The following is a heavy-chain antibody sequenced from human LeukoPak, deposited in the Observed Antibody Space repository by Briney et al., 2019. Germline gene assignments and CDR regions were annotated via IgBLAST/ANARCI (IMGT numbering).Heavy chain of an antibody. D-gene: IGHD4-17*01. CDR1: GGSISSGGYY. CDR3: ARVSGDYVDY. V-gene: IGHV4-31*03. CDR2: IYHSGST. J-gene: IGHJ4*02. Sequence: SQTLSLTCTVSGGSISSGGYYWSWIRQHPGKGLEWIGYIYHSGSTYYNPSLKSRVTISVDTSKNQFSLKLSSVTAADTAVYYCARVSGDYVDYWGQGTLVTVSS.